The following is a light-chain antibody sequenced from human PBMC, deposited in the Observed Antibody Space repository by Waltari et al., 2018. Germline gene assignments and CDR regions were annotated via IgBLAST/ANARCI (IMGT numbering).Light chain of an antibody. CDR2: WAS. CDR3: QQYYSTPRT. CDR1: PSVLYSYNNKTY. J-gene: IGKJ1*01. Sequence: DLVLTQFHAPSVVSLGERAPITSKPTPSVLYSYNNKTYLAWYQQKPGQPPKLLMYWASTRGSGVPYRCSGSGSGTDFTLTISSLHAEDVAVYYCQQYYSTPRTFGQGTKVEIK. V-gene: IGKV4-1*01.